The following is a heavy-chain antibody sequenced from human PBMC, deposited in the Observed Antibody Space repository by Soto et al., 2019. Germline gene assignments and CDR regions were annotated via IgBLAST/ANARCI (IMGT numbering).Heavy chain of an antibody. CDR2: INPNSGGT. J-gene: IGHJ6*03. V-gene: IGHV1-2*04. CDR3: ARGAGSGSYHYYYYYMDV. CDR1: GYTFTGYY. D-gene: IGHD3-10*01. Sequence: GASVKVSCKASGYTFTGYYMHWVRQAPGQGLEWMGWINPNSGGTNYVQKFQGWVALPRDTSISTAHMELSRLRSDDTAVYYCARGAGSGSYHYYYYYMDVWGKGTTVTVSS.